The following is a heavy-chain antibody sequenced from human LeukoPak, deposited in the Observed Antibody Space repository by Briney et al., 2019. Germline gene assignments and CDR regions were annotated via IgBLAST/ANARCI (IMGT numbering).Heavy chain of an antibody. J-gene: IGHJ4*02. CDR2: IYTSGST. CDR1: GGSFSSYY. V-gene: IGHV4-4*07. CDR3: ARENYDYVWGSYRPPYFDY. D-gene: IGHD3-16*02. Sequence: PSETLSLTCTVSGGSFSSYYWSWIRQPAGKGLEWIGRIYTSGSTNYNPSLKSRVTMSVDTSKNQFSLKLSSVTAADTAVYYCARENYDYVWGSYRPPYFDYWGQGTLVTVSS.